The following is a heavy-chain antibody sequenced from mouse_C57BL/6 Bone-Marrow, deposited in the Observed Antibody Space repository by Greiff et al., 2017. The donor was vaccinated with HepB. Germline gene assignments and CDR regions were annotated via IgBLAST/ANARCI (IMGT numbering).Heavy chain of an antibody. D-gene: IGHD1-1*02. CDR2: IYPGDGDT. V-gene: IGHV1-82*01. J-gene: IGHJ4*01. CDR1: GYAFSSSW. Sequence: VQLQESGPELVKPGASVKISCKASGYAFSSSWMNWVKQRPGKGLEWIGRIYPGDGDTNYNGKFKGKATLTADKSSSTAYMQLSSLTSEDSAVYFCARDELWNYYAMDYWGQGTSVTVSS. CDR3: ARDELWNYYAMDY.